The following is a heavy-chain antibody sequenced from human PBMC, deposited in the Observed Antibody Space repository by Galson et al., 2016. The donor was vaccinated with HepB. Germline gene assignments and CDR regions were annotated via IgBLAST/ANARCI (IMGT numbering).Heavy chain of an antibody. CDR1: GGTFANYS. CDR3: PTFLGRIGRGAIDNWFDP. CDR2: IIPVFGTT. J-gene: IGHJ5*02. Sequence: SVKVSCKATGGTFANYSIIWARQAPGQGLEWMGGIIPVFGTTNYAPRFQGRVTLSADGSMTTIYMELKNLRFDDTAVYYCPTFLGRIGRGAIDNWFDPWGQGTLVTVST. D-gene: IGHD3-16*02. V-gene: IGHV1-69*13.